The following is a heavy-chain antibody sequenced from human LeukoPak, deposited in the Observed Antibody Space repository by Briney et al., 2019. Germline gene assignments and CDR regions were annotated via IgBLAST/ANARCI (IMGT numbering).Heavy chain of an antibody. V-gene: IGHV3-30*02. CDR2: IRYDGSNK. CDR1: GFTFSSYG. Sequence: GGSLRLSCAASGFTFSSYGMHWVRQAPGKGLEWVAFIRYDGSNKYYADSVKGRFTISRDNSKNTLYLQMNSLRAEDTAVYYCAKDALPNYYDSSGYSYDWGQGTLVTVSS. CDR3: AKDALPNYYDSSGYSYD. D-gene: IGHD3-22*01. J-gene: IGHJ4*02.